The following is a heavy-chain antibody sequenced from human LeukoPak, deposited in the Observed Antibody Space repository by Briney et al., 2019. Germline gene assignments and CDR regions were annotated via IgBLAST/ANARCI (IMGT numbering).Heavy chain of an antibody. CDR3: ARDRVPSSSWWEDYYYGMDV. CDR2: IYSGGTT. V-gene: IGHV3-53*01. J-gene: IGHJ6*02. CDR1: GSTVSSYY. Sequence: GGSLRLSCAASGSTVSSYYMSWVRQAPGKGLEWVSVIYSGGTTYYADSVKGRFTISRDNSKNTLYLQMNSLRAEDTAVYYCARDRVPSSSWWEDYYYGMDVWGQGTTVTVSS. D-gene: IGHD6-13*01.